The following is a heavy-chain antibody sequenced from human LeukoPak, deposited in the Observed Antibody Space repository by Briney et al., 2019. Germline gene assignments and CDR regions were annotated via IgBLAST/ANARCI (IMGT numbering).Heavy chain of an antibody. J-gene: IGHJ4*02. CDR2: ISPYNGNT. CDR3: ARHYYGSGTYYHFDF. V-gene: IGHV1-18*01. Sequence: ASVKVSCKASGYSFTSYGISWVRQAPGQGLEWMGWISPYNGNTNYAQKFQGRVTLTTDTSTSTASMELRSLRSDGTAVYYCARHYYGSGTYYHFDFWAREPWSPSPQ. D-gene: IGHD3-10*01. CDR1: GYSFTSYG.